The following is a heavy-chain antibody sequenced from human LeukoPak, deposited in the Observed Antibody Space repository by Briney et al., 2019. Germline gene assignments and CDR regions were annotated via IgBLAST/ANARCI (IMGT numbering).Heavy chain of an antibody. V-gene: IGHV4-59*12. J-gene: IGHJ2*01. CDR1: GGSISSYY. CDR2: IYYSGST. D-gene: IGHD6-19*01. Sequence: KASETLSLTCTVSGGSISSYYWSWIRQPPGKGLEWIGYIYYSGSTNYNPSLKSRVTISVDTSKNQFSLKLSSVTAADTAVYYCARARIAVAGTGSYWYFDLWGRGTLATISS. CDR3: ARARIAVAGTGSYWYFDL.